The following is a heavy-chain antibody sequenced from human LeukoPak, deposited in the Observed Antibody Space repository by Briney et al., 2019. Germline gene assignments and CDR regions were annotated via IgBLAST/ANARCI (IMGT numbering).Heavy chain of an antibody. CDR2: INHIGST. J-gene: IGHJ4*02. V-gene: IGHV4-34*01. D-gene: IGHD6-19*01. CDR3: ERGGRFSGWSRAYYFDF. Sequence: SETLSLTCGGGGGSLSGYYWTWIRQPPGKGLEGIGEINHIGSTFYNPSLESRVSMSVDTSNIQVSLNVSYATAADKAVYYRERGGRFSGWSRAYYFDFWGLATPVTDSS. CDR1: GGSLSGYY.